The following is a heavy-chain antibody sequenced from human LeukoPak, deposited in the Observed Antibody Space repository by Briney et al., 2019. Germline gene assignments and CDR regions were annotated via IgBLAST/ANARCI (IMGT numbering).Heavy chain of an antibody. J-gene: IGHJ4*02. D-gene: IGHD3-10*02. Sequence: ASVKVSFKASGHTFTGYYVYWVRQAPGQGREWMGWMNPNVGGANFPQKFQGRVTVTSDPAISAAYMELRRLRSDDTAVYYCARGVFGESLESWGQGTLVTVSS. CDR3: ARGVFGESLES. V-gene: IGHV1-2*02. CDR1: GHTFTGYY. CDR2: MNPNVGGA.